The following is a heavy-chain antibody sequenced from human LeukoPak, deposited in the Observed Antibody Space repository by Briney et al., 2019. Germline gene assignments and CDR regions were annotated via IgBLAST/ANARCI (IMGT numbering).Heavy chain of an antibody. CDR3: ANPRYDSSGYYYVD. CDR2: INGGSGNI. J-gene: IGHJ4*02. D-gene: IGHD3-22*01. Sequence: GASVKVSCKASGYTFTDYTMHWLRQAPGQRLDWMGWINGGSGNIKYSPEFQGRVTITRDTSASTAYMELSSLRSEDTAVYYCANPRYDSSGYYYVDWGQGTLVTVSS. CDR1: GYTFTDYT. V-gene: IGHV1-3*01.